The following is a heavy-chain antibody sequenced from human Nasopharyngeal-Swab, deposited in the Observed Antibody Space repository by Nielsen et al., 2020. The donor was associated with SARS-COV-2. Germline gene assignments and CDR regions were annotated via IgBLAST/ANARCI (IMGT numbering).Heavy chain of an antibody. V-gene: IGHV4-34*01. CDR1: GGSFSSYH. J-gene: IGHJ4*01. CDR2: IYHSGRT. Sequence: AESLRLSCAVYGGSFSSYHWTWIRQPPGKGLEWIGNIYHSGRTNYNPSLKSRLAISIDTSKKQFSLKLSSVTAADTAVYYCARGAPGYWGQGTLVTVSS. CDR3: ARGAPGY.